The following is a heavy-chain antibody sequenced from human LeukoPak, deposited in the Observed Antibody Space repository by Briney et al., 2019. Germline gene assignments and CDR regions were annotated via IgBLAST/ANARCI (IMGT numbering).Heavy chain of an antibody. J-gene: IGHJ4*02. CDR1: GFTFSSYS. CDR3: AKANYGDYAGY. Sequence: GGSLRLSCAASGFTFSSYSMNWVRQAPGKGLEWVAVISYDGSNKYYADSVKGRFTSSRDNSKNTLYLQMNSLRAEDTAVYYCAKANYGDYAGYWGQGTLVTVSS. D-gene: IGHD4-17*01. CDR2: ISYDGSNK. V-gene: IGHV3-30*18.